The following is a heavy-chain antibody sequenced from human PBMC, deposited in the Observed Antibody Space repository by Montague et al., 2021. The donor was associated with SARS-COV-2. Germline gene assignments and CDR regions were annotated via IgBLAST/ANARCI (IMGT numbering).Heavy chain of an antibody. D-gene: IGHD3-22*01. Sequence: SETLSLTCTVSGGSISSGGYYWSWIRQHPGKGLEWIGYIYYSGSTYYNPSLKSRVTISVDTSKNQFSLKLSSVTAADTAVYYCARARTRITMIVVAIDAFDIWGQGTMVTVSS. CDR2: IYYSGST. V-gene: IGHV4-31*03. J-gene: IGHJ3*02. CDR3: ARARTRITMIVVAIDAFDI. CDR1: GGSISSGGYY.